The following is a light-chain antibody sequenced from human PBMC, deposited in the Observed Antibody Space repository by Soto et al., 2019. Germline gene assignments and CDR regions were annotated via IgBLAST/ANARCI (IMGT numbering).Light chain of an antibody. Sequence: DIQMPQSPSSLSASVGDRVTITCRASQSISSYLNWYQQKPGKAPKLLIYAASSLQSGVSSRFSGSGSGTDFTLTISSLQPEDFATYYCQQSYSTPPWTFGQGTKVEIK. CDR1: QSISSY. V-gene: IGKV1-39*01. CDR3: QQSYSTPPWT. CDR2: AAS. J-gene: IGKJ1*01.